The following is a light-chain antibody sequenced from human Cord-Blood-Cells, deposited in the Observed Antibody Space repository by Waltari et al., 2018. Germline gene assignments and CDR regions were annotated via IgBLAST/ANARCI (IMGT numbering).Light chain of an antibody. J-gene: IGKJ4*01. CDR1: QSVLYSSNNKNY. V-gene: IGKV4-1*01. CDR2: WAS. CDR3: QQYYSTPLT. Sequence: DIVMTQSPDSLAVSLGERATINCKSSQSVLYSSNNKNYLAWYQQKPGNPPKLLIYWASTRESGVPDRFSGSGSGTDFTLTISSLQAEDVAVYYCQQYYSTPLTFGGGTKVEIK.